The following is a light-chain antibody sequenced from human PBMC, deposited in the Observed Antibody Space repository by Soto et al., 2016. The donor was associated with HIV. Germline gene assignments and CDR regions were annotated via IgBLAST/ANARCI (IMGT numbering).Light chain of an antibody. CDR3: QQSFVNPQT. Sequence: DIHLTQSPSLLSAFVGDRITITCRASQDITTWLAWYQQKPGKPPKLLIYAASTLQSGVPSRFSGSGFGTDFTLTISSLQPEDSATYYCQQSFVNPQTFGRGTKVEI. CDR2: AAS. CDR1: QDITTW. J-gene: IGKJ1*01. V-gene: IGKV1-39*01.